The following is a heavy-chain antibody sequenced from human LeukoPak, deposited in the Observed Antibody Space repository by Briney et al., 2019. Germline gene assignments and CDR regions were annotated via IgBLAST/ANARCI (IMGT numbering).Heavy chain of an antibody. CDR2: INPSGGST. CDR3: TFFTHIAAADADYFDY. J-gene: IGHJ4*02. V-gene: IGHV1-46*01. D-gene: IGHD6-13*01. CDR1: GYTFTSYY. Sequence: ASVKVSCKASGYTFTSYYMHWVRQAPGQGLEWMGIINPSGGSTSYAQKFQGRVTMTRDTSTSTVYMELSSLRSEDTAVYYCTFFTHIAAADADYFDYWGQGTLVTVSS.